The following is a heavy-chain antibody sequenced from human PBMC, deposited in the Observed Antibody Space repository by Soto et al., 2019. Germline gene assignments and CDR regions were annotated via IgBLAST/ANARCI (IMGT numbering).Heavy chain of an antibody. J-gene: IGHJ6*03. CDR3: ASRPSSSWYGWGIYYYYYYMDV. CDR1: GGSISSSSYY. CDR2: IYYSGST. Sequence: TSETLSLTCTVSGGSISSSSYYWGWIRQPPGKGLEWIGSIYYSGSTNYNPSLKSRVTIPVDTSKNQFSLKLSSVTAADTAVYYCASRPSSSWYGWGIYYYYYYMDVWGKGTTVTVSS. D-gene: IGHD6-13*01. V-gene: IGHV4-39*07.